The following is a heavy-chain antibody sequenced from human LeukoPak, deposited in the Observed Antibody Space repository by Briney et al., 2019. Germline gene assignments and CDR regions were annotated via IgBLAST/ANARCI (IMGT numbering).Heavy chain of an antibody. Sequence: GGSLRLSCAASGFTFTIYGMHWVRQAPGKGLEWVSYISPGGTTVYYADSVKGRFTISRDNAKNSLSLQMNSLRAEDTAVYYCARGASGSSWGQGTLVTVSS. CDR3: ARGASGSS. V-gene: IGHV3-48*04. CDR2: ISPGGTTV. J-gene: IGHJ4*02. CDR1: GFTFTIYG. D-gene: IGHD6-13*01.